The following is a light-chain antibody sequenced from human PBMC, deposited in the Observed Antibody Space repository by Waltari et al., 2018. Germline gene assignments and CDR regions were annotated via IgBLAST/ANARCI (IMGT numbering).Light chain of an antibody. V-gene: IGLV2-23*02. J-gene: IGLJ2*01. CDR3: CSYAGSNTVL. Sequence: QSALTQPASVSGSPEQSITISCTGTSSDVGSYNLVSWYQQHPGKAPKLMISEVNERPSGVSIRFSRSKSGNTASLTISGPQAEDEADYYCCSYAGSNTVLFGGGTKLTVL. CDR2: EVN. CDR1: SSDVGSYNL.